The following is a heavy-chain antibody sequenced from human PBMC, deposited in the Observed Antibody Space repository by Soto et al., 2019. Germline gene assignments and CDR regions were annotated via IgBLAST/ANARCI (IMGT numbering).Heavy chain of an antibody. CDR3: ARGWGYDSTDYYYAY. CDR2: IIPIFGTA. D-gene: IGHD3-22*01. Sequence: QVQLVQSGAEVRKPGSSVKVSCKASGGTFSRHAISWVRQAPGQGLEWMAGIIPIFGTANHAQKFQGRVTIIADESTSTVYMELSSLRSEDTAIYYCARGWGYDSTDYYYAYWGQGTLVIVSS. J-gene: IGHJ4*02. V-gene: IGHV1-69*01. CDR1: GGTFSRHA.